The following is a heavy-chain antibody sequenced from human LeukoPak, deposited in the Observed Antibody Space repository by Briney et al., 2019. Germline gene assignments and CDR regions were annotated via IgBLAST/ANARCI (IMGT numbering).Heavy chain of an antibody. CDR3: ARDPVKTYVWGSYRTSFDY. D-gene: IGHD3-16*02. J-gene: IGHJ4*02. Sequence: SETLSLTCTVSGGSISNYYWNWIRQPPGKGLEWIGYIYYTGSTNYNPSLKSRVTMSVDTSKNQFSLNLKSVTPEDTAVYYCARDPVKTYVWGSYRTSFDYWGQGTLVTVSS. CDR1: GGSISNYY. V-gene: IGHV4-59*01. CDR2: IYYTGST.